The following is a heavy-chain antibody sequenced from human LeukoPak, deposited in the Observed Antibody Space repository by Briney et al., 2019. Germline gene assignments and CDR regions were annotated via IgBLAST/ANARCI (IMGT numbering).Heavy chain of an antibody. CDR1: GFTVSSNY. CDR2: IYSGGST. D-gene: IGHD6-19*01. V-gene: IGHV3-53*01. Sequence: PGGSLRLSCAASGFTVSSNYMSWVRQAPGKGLEWVSVIYSGGSTYYADSVKGRFTISRDNSKNTLYLQMNSLRAEDTAVYYCASITDVAVAGTQLYFDYWGQGTLVTVSS. J-gene: IGHJ4*02. CDR3: ASITDVAVAGTQLYFDY.